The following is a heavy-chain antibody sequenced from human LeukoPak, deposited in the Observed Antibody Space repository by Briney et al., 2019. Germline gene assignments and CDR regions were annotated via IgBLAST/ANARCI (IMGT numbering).Heavy chain of an antibody. CDR1: GFTFGDYA. D-gene: IGHD3-3*01. CDR2: IRSKAYGGTA. Sequence: GGSLRLSCTTSGFTFGDYAMTWVRQAPGKGLEWVGFIRSKAYGGTAEYAASVKGRFTISRDDSKSIAYLQMNSLKTEDTAVYYCTFFWSGYLNDWGQGTLVTVSS. CDR3: TFFWSGYLND. J-gene: IGHJ4*02. V-gene: IGHV3-49*04.